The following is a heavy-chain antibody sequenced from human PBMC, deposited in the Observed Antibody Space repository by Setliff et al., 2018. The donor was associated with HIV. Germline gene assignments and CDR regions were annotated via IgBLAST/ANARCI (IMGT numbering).Heavy chain of an antibody. J-gene: IGHJ3*02. CDR2: IYYSGIT. V-gene: IGHV4-59*11. CDR1: GGSISSHY. Sequence: PSETLSLTCTVSGGSISSHYWSWIRQPPGKGLEWIGYIYYSGITNYNPTLKSRVTISVDTSKNQFSLKLSSVTAADTAVYYCARAQGDCSSTSCYKMGLDIWGQGTMVTVSS. CDR3: ARAQGDCSSTSCYKMGLDI. D-gene: IGHD2-2*02.